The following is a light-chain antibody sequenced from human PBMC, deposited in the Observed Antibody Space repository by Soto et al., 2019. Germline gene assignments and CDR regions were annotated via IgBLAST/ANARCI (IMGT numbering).Light chain of an antibody. CDR1: QSVSSNS. V-gene: IGKV3-20*01. J-gene: IGKJ1*01. Sequence: EIVLTQSPGTVSLSPGERATLSCRASQSVSSNSVAWFQQRTGQAPRLLIYGASSRATGSPDRFSGSGSGTDFTLTISGLEPEDFAVYFCQQYGRSPWTFGQGTKVDIK. CDR2: GAS. CDR3: QQYGRSPWT.